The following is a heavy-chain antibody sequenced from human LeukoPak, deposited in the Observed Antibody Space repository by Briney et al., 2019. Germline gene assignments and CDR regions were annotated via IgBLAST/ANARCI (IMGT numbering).Heavy chain of an antibody. CDR2: IYTSGST. CDR3: ARVPQYCSSTSCYRGHAFDI. CDR1: GGSISSSSYY. J-gene: IGHJ3*02. V-gene: IGHV4-61*02. Sequence: SETLSLTCTVSGGSISSSSYYWSWIRQPAGKGLEWIGRIYTSGSTNYNPSLKSRVTISVDTSKNQFSLKLSSVTAADTAVYYCARVPQYCSSTSCYRGHAFDIWGQGTMVTVSS. D-gene: IGHD2-2*02.